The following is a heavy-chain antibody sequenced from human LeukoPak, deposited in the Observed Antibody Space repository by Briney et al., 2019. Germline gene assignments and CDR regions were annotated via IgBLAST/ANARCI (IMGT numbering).Heavy chain of an antibody. CDR1: GYTFTAYY. J-gene: IGHJ5*02. D-gene: IGHD2-2*02. V-gene: IGHV1-2*02. Sequence: ASVKVSCKASGYTFTAYYMHWVRQAPGQGLEWMGWITPNSGGTKYAQRFQGRVTMTRDTSISTAYMELSGLRSDDAAVYYCARGFRLSAIEDWFDPWGQGTLVTVSS. CDR3: ARGFRLSAIEDWFDP. CDR2: ITPNSGGT.